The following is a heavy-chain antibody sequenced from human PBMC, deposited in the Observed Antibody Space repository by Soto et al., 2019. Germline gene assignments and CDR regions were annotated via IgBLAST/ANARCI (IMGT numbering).Heavy chain of an antibody. D-gene: IGHD3-9*01. CDR3: ARGKDSNADYDILTGYYDY. J-gene: IGHJ4*02. CDR1: GYTFTGYY. CDR2: INPNSGGT. V-gene: IGHV1-2*04. Sequence: GASVKVSCKASGYTFTGYYMHWVRQAPGQGLEWMGWINPNSGGTNYAQKFQGWVTMTRDTSISTAYMELSRLRSDDTAVYYCARGKDSNADYDILTGYYDYWGQGTLVTVSS.